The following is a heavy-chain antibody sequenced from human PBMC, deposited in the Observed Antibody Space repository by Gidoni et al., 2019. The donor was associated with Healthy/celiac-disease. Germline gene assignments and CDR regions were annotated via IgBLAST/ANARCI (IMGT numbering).Heavy chain of an antibody. CDR2: LLSNDEK. D-gene: IGHD6-19*01. V-gene: IGHV2-26*01. J-gene: IGHJ4*02. CDR3: ARIRDSSGWPDY. CDR1: GFARSNARMG. Sequence: VTLKESGHVRVKPTETRTRTCTGAGFARSNARMGVSWIRQPPGKALEWLAHLLSNDEKSYSTSLKSRLTISKDTSTSQVVLTMTNMDPVDTATYYCARIRDSSGWPDYWGQGTLVTVSS.